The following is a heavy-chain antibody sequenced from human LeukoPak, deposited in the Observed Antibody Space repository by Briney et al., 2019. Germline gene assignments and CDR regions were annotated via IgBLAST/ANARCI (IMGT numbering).Heavy chain of an antibody. Sequence: PGGSLRLSCAASGFTFSSYSMNWVRQAPGKGLEWVSSISSSSSYIYYADSVKGRFTISRDNAKNSLYLQMNSLRAEDTAVYYCARDPLPVRNWRYYGMDVWGQGTTVTVSS. V-gene: IGHV3-21*01. CDR2: ISSSSSYI. CDR3: ARDPLPVRNWRYYGMDV. CDR1: GFTFSSYS. D-gene: IGHD3-3*01. J-gene: IGHJ6*02.